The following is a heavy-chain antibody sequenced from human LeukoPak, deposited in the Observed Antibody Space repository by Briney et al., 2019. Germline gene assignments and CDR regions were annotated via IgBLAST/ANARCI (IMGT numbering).Heavy chain of an antibody. V-gene: IGHV3-7*01. D-gene: IGHD3-16*01. CDR3: ARVAMLTSRFDP. Sequence: GGSLRLSCAASGFVFSTYWMSWVRQAPGKGLEWVANIKQDGSEKSYVDSVKGRFTISRDNAKTSLYLQMNSPRAEDTAVYYCARVAMLTSRFDPWGQGTLVTVSS. CDR1: GFVFSTYW. J-gene: IGHJ5*02. CDR2: IKQDGSEK.